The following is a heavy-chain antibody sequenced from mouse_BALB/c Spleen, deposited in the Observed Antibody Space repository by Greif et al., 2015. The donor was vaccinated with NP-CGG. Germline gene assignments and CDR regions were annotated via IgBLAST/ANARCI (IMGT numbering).Heavy chain of an antibody. CDR2: IDPANGNT. CDR3: ARNDGFAY. J-gene: IGHJ3*01. V-gene: IGHV14-3*02. Sequence: VQLQQSGAELVKPGASVKLSCTASGFNIKDTYMHWVKQRPEQGLEWIGRIDPANGNTKYDPKFQGKATITADTSSNTAYLQLSSLPSEGTAVYYCARNDGFAYWGQGTLVTVSA. CDR1: GFNIKDTY. D-gene: IGHD2-12*01.